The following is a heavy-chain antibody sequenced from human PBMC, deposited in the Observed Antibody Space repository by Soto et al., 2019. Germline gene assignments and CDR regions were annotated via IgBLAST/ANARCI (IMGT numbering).Heavy chain of an antibody. J-gene: IGHJ5*02. CDR2: IYHSGST. Sequence: PSETLSLTCVVSGGSLSSYYWSWIRQPPGKGLEWIGYIYHSGSTYYNPSLKSRVTISVDRSKNQFSLKLSSVTAADTAVYYCSRLPGPWGQGTLVTVSS. CDR3: SRLPGP. CDR1: GGSLSSYY. V-gene: IGHV4-30-2*01.